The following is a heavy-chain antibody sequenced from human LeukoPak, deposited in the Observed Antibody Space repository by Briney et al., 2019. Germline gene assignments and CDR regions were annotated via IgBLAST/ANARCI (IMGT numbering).Heavy chain of an antibody. Sequence: SETLTLTCTVSGGSISSGSYYWSWIRQPAGKGLEWIGRIYTSGSTNYNPSLKSRVTISVDTSKNQFSLKLSSVTAADTAVYYCASLRRVTVTNSYNWFDPWGQGTLVTVSS. CDR2: IYTSGST. D-gene: IGHD4-17*01. CDR1: GGSISSGSYY. V-gene: IGHV4-61*02. CDR3: ASLRRVTVTNSYNWFDP. J-gene: IGHJ5*02.